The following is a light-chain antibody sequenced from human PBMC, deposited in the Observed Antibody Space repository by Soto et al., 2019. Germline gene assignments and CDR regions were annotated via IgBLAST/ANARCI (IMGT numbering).Light chain of an antibody. CDR1: ERINTY. Sequence: DIQMTQSPSSVSASVGDRVTTTCRASERINTYLAWYQQQPGKAPKLLIYAASSLQSGVPSRFSGSGSGTEFTLTISNLQPEDFATYYCQQANSPPLPFGGGTKVDIK. CDR3: QQANSPPLP. V-gene: IGKV1-12*01. CDR2: AAS. J-gene: IGKJ4*01.